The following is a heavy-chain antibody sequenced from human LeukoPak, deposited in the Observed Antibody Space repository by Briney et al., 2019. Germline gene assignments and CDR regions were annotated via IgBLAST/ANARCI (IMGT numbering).Heavy chain of an antibody. V-gene: IGHV3-30*02. CDR1: GFTFSSYG. D-gene: IGHD3-22*01. CDR2: IRYDGSNK. Sequence: GGSLRLSCAASGFTFSSYGMHWVCQAPGKGLEWVAFIRYDGSNKYYADSVKGRFTISRDNSKNTLYLQMNSLRAEDTAVYYCAKDLVVVPYAFDIWGQGTMVTVSS. CDR3: AKDLVVVPYAFDI. J-gene: IGHJ3*02.